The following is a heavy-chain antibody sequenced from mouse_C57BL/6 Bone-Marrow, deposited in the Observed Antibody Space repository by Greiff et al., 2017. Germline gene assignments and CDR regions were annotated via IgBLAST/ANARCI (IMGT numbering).Heavy chain of an antibody. CDR2: ISSGGSYT. Sequence: EVMLVESGGDLVKPGGSLKLSCAASGFTFSSYGMSWVRQPPDKRLEWVATISSGGSYTYYPDSVKGRFTISRDNAKNTLYLQMSSLKSEDTAMYYCARQSGSYYSNYFDVWGTGTTVTVSS. CDR3: ARQSGSYYSNYFDV. D-gene: IGHD2-5*01. CDR1: GFTFSSYG. V-gene: IGHV5-6*01. J-gene: IGHJ1*03.